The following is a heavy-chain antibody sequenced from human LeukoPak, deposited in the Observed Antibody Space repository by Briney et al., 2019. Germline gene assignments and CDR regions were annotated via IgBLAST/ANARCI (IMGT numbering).Heavy chain of an antibody. CDR1: GGSISGSTYY. CDR3: ASGPKGRAFDI. V-gene: IGHV4-39*07. J-gene: IGHJ3*02. CDR2: IYHSGRT. Sequence: PSETLSLTCTVSGGSISGSTYYWGWIRQPPGKGLEWIGSIYHSGRTYYNPSLKSRVTISVDTSKSQFSLKLNSVTAADTAVYYCASGPKGRAFDIWGQGTMVTVSS.